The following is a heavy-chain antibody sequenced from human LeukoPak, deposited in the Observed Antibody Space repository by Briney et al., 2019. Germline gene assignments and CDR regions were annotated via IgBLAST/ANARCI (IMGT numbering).Heavy chain of an antibody. V-gene: IGHV4-38-2*01. D-gene: IGHD3-9*01. J-gene: IGHJ4*02. CDR2: IYHSVST. CDR1: GDSISSGYY. Sequence: SETLSLTCGVSGDSISSGYYWGWIRQPPGKGLEWIGSIYHSVSTYYNPSLKSRVTLSVDTPKNQLSLKLGSVTAADTAVYYCVRYYDWPYYFDSWGQGTLVTVSS. CDR3: VRYYDWPYYFDS.